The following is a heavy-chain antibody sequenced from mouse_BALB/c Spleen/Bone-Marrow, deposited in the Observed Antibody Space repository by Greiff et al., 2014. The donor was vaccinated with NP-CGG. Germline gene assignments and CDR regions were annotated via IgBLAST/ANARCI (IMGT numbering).Heavy chain of an antibody. D-gene: IGHD1-1*01. CDR1: GFTFSDYG. V-gene: IGHV5-15*02. CDR3: ARDQVYYYGSSYGYCDV. J-gene: IGHJ1*01. Sequence: EVKLVESGGGLVQPGGSRKLSCAASGFTFSDYGMAWVRQAPGKGPVGVAFISNLAYSIYYADTVTGRFTISRENAKNTLYLEMSSLRSEDTAMYYCARDQVYYYGSSYGYCDVWGAGTTVTVST. CDR2: ISNLAYSI.